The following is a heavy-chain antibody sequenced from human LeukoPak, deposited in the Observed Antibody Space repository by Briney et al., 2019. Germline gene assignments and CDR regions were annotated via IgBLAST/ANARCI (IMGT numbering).Heavy chain of an antibody. CDR2: ITSSSIYK. V-gene: IGHV3-21*01. CDR1: GFTFSRYN. D-gene: IGHD3-10*01. CDR3: AKDGITMRILEY. J-gene: IGHJ4*02. Sequence: GGSLRLSCATSGFTFSRYNMNWVRQAPGRGLEWVSSITSSSIYKYYADSMKGRFTISRDNAKNSLYLQMDSLRAEDTAVYYCAKDGITMRILEYWGQGTLVTVSS.